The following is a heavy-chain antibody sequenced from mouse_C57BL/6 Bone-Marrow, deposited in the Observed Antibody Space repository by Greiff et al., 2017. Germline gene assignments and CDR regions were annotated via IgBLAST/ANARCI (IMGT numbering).Heavy chain of an antibody. D-gene: IGHD2-3*01. CDR3: TVPHYGGYYTFAY. CDR1: GFTITDDY. CDR2: IDPENGDT. J-gene: IGHJ3*01. V-gene: IGHV14-4*01. Sequence: EVKLQESGAELVRPGASVKLSCTASGFTITDDYMHWVKQRPEQGLEWIGWIDPENGDTEYASKFQGKATLTADTSSNTAYLQLSSLTSEDTAVXYCTVPHYGGYYTFAYWGQGTLVTVSA.